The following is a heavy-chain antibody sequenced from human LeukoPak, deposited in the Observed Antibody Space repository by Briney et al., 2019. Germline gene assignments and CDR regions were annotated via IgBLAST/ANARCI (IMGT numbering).Heavy chain of an antibody. D-gene: IGHD4-17*01. J-gene: IGHJ4*02. CDR1: GYSISTSYY. V-gene: IGHV4-38-2*02. CDR2: IYHSGNT. Sequence: SETLSLTCTVSGYSISTSYYWGWIRQPPGKGLEWIGSIYHSGNTYYNPSLKSRVTISVDTSMNQFSLKLNSVTAADTAVYYCARAGYGDSDFDYWGQGTLVTVSS. CDR3: ARAGYGDSDFDY.